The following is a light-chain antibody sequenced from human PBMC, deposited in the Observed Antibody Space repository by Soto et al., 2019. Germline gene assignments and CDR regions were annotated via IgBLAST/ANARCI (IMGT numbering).Light chain of an antibody. Sequence: QSALSQPASVSGSPGQSITISCTGTSSDVGSYNLVSWYQQHPGKAPKLMIFEVSERPSGVSNLFSGSKSGNTASLTISGLQAEDEADYYCCSYARSTTFYYVFGTGTKLTVL. J-gene: IGLJ1*01. V-gene: IGLV2-23*02. CDR3: CSYARSTTFYYV. CDR2: EVS. CDR1: SSDVGSYNL.